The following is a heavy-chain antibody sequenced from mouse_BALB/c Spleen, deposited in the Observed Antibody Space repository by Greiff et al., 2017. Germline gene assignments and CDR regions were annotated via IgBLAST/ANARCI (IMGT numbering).Heavy chain of an antibody. J-gene: IGHJ4*01. Sequence: VQLQQSGAELMKPGASVKISCKATGYTFSSYWIEWVKQRPGHGLEWIGEILPGSGSTNYNEKFKGKATFTADTSSNTAYMQLSSLTSEDSAVYYCARTGRENYYAMDYWGQGTSVTVSS. CDR2: ILPGSGST. D-gene: IGHD4-1*01. CDR1: GYTFSSYW. CDR3: ARTGRENYYAMDY. V-gene: IGHV1-9*01.